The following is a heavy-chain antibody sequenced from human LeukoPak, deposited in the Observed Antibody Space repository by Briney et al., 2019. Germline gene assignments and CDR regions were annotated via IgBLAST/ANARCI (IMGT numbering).Heavy chain of an antibody. V-gene: IGHV1-2*02. Sequence: GASVKVSCKASGYTFSNYYIHWVRQAPGQGLEWMGWINPNSGGTNYAQKFQGRVTMTRDTSISTAYMELSRLRSDDTAVYYCAREYIVASIDKFDPWGQGTLVTVSS. D-gene: IGHD5-12*01. CDR3: AREYIVASIDKFDP. J-gene: IGHJ5*02. CDR2: INPNSGGT. CDR1: GYTFSNYY.